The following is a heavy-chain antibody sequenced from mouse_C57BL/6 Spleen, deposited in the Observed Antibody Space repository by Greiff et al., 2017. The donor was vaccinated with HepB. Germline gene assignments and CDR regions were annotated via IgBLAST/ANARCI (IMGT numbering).Heavy chain of an antibody. Sequence: QVQLQQPGAELVRPGSSVKLSCKASGYTFTSYWMHWVKQRPIQGLEWIGNIDPSDSETHYNQKFKDKATLTVDKSSSTAYMQLSSLTSEDSAVYYCARSGSHDGYCPGGYACWGQGTLVTVAA. D-gene: IGHD2-3*01. J-gene: IGHJ3*01. CDR3: ARSGSHDGYCPGGYAC. CDR1: GYTFTSYW. CDR2: IDPSDSET. V-gene: IGHV1-52*01.